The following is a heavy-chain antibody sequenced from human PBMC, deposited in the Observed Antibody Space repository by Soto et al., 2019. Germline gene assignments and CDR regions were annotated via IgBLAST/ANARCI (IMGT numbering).Heavy chain of an antibody. J-gene: IGHJ6*02. CDR3: SLSVRYYGMDV. CDR1: GFTFSSYA. V-gene: IGHV3-23*01. CDR2: ISTSGGST. Sequence: EVQLLESGGGLVQPGGSLRLSCAASGFTFSSYAMNWVRQAPGKGLEWLSSISTSGGSTYYADSVKGRFTISRDNSNNPRYLQWNSLRAEDTAVYYFSLSVRYYGMDVWGLGTTVTVSS.